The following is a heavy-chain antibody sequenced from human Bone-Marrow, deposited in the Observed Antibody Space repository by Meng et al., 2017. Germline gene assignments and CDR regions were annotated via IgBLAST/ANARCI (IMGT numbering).Heavy chain of an antibody. CDR2: SYHSGST. V-gene: IGHV4-30-2*01. CDR3: ARARTTNQSKYRNAYNWFDP. D-gene: IGHD2/OR15-2a*01. Sequence: QLQLQESGSGLVKPSQTLSLTCAVSGGSISSGGYSWSWIRQPPGKGLEWIGYSYHSGSTNYNPSLKSRVIMSVDTSKNQFSLKLYSVTAADTAVYYCARARTTNQSKYRNAYNWFDPWGQGTLVTVSS. J-gene: IGHJ5*02. CDR1: GGSISSGGYS.